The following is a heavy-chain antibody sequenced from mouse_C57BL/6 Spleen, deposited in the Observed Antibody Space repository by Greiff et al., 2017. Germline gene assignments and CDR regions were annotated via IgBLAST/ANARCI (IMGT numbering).Heavy chain of an antibody. CDR2: INPNNGGT. CDR1: GYTFTDYY. V-gene: IGHV1-26*01. Sequence: VQLQQSGPELVKPGASVKISCKASGYTFTDYYMNWVKQSHGKSLEWIGDINPNNGGTSYNQKFKGKATLTVDKSSSTAYMELRSLTSEDSAVYYCARRGNYGSNFDYWGQGTTLTVSS. CDR3: ARRGNYGSNFDY. J-gene: IGHJ2*01. D-gene: IGHD1-1*01.